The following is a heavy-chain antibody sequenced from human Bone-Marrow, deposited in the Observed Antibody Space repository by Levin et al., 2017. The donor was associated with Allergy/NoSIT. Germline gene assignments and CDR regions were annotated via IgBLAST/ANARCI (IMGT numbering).Heavy chain of an antibody. D-gene: IGHD3-9*01. V-gene: IGHV4-39*01. CDR2: IHYSGST. Sequence: KPSETLSLNCTVSGGSISSDSYYWEWIRQPPGKGLEWIGSIHYSGSTYYNPSLKSRITIFADTSKKQFSLKLSSVTATVTAVYYCARSYYDILTGYYFDYWGQGTLVTVSS. CDR1: GGSISSDSYY. CDR3: ARSYYDILTGYYFDY. J-gene: IGHJ4*02.